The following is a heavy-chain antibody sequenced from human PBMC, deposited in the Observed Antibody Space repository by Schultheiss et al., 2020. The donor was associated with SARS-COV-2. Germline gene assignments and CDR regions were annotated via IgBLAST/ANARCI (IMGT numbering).Heavy chain of an antibody. V-gene: IGHV4-4*07. CDR1: GGSISSYY. D-gene: IGHD6-19*01. CDR3: ARDFGAVAYFDY. J-gene: IGHJ4*02. Sequence: GSLRLSCTVSGGSISSYYWSWIRQPPGKGLEWIGRIYTSGSTNYNPSLKSRVTMSVDTSKNQFSLKLSSVTAADTAVYYCARDFGAVAYFDYWGQGTLVTVSS. CDR2: IYTSGST.